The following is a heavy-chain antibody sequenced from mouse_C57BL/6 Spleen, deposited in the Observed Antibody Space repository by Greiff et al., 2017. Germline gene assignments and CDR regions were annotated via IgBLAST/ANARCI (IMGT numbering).Heavy chain of an antibody. J-gene: IGHJ4*01. CDR1: GYTFTDYY. CDR2: INPNNGGT. D-gene: IGHD2-3*01. V-gene: IGHV1-26*01. CDR3: ARRWLLRQAMDY. Sequence: EVQLQQSGPELVKPGASVKISCKASGYTFTDYYMNWVKQSHGKSLEWIGDINPNNGGTSYNQKFKGKATLTVDKSSSTAYMELRSLTSEDSAVXYAARRWLLRQAMDYWGQGTTVTVSS.